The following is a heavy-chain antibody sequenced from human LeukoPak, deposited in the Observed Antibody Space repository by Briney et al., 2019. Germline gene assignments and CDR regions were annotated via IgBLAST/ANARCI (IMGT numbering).Heavy chain of an antibody. V-gene: IGHV4-59*01. CDR2: IYYSGST. D-gene: IGHD3-3*01. J-gene: IGHJ6*02. CDR3: AAASEWYYYGMDV. Sequence: SETLSLTCTVSGGSISSYYWGWIRQPPGKGLEWTGYIYYSGSTNYNPSLKSRVTISVDTSKNQFSLKLSSVTAADTAVYYCAAASEWYYYGMDVWGQGTTVTVSS. CDR1: GGSISSYY.